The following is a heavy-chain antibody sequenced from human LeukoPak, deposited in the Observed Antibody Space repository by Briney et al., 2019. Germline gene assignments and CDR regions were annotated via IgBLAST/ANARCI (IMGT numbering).Heavy chain of an antibody. CDR1: GFTFSNAW. V-gene: IGHV3-15*01. Sequence: GGSLRLSCAASGFTFSNAWMSWVRQAPGKGLEWVGRIKSKTDGGTTDYAAPVKGRFTISRDNAKNSLYLQMNSLRAEDTAVYYCARDPYSGLFDYWGQGTLVTVSS. CDR3: ARDPYSGLFDY. CDR2: IKSKTDGGTT. D-gene: IGHD4-11*01. J-gene: IGHJ4*02.